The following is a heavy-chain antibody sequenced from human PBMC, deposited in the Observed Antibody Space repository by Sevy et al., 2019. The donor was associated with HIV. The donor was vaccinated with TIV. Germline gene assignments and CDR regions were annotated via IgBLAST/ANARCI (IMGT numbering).Heavy chain of an antibody. CDR1: GFTFSNYW. J-gene: IGHJ4*02. D-gene: IGHD3-22*01. CDR2: IKQDGSEK. V-gene: IGHV3-7*01. CDR3: AGPYRTDPFYYSGSGGYYYPSYFDY. Sequence: GGSLRLSCAASGFTFSNYWMSWVRQAPGKGLEWVANIKQDGSEKYYVDSVKGRFTISRDNAKNSLYLQMNSLRAEDSSVYYGAGPYRTDPFYYSGSGGYYYPSYFDYWGQGTLVTVSS.